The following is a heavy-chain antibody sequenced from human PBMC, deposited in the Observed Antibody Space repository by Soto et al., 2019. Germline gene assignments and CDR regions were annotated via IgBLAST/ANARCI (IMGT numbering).Heavy chain of an antibody. V-gene: IGHV3-74*01. D-gene: IGHD2-8*02. Sequence: EVQLVESGGGLVQPGGSLRLSCAASGFTFSSDWMHWVRQAAGKGLVWVSRINMDGSSTNYADSVKGRFTISRDNAKNTLYLKMSGLRAEDRAVYYCARGPRGVYGNDYWGQGALVTVSS. CDR3: ARGPRGVYGNDY. CDR1: GFTFSSDW. J-gene: IGHJ4*02. CDR2: INMDGSST.